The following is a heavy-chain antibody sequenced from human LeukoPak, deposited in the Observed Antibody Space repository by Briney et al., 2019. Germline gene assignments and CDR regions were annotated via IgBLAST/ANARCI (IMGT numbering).Heavy chain of an antibody. CDR3: AKELYSTSDFYYGMDV. Sequence: GGSLRLSCAASGFTFRTYAMTWVRQAPGKGLEWVSSVSGSGNGEGRTPCADSVKGRFTISRDNSKNTVFLQMNSLRVEDTAVYYCAKELYSTSDFYYGMDVWGQGTTVTVSS. CDR2: VSGSGNGEGRT. V-gene: IGHV3-23*01. J-gene: IGHJ6*02. D-gene: IGHD4-11*01. CDR1: GFTFRTYA.